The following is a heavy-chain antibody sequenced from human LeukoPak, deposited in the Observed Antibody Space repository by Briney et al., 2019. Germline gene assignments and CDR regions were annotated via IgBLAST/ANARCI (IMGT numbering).Heavy chain of an antibody. Sequence: GGSLRLSCTTSGFTVSSYWMHWVRQAPGKGLVWVSRINSDGSSTSYADSVKGRFTISRDNAKNTLYLQMNSLRAEDTAVYYCAREGRYGSGSYSWFDPWGQGTLVTVSS. D-gene: IGHD3-10*01. CDR2: INSDGSST. CDR3: AREGRYGSGSYSWFDP. J-gene: IGHJ5*02. V-gene: IGHV3-74*01. CDR1: GFTVSSYW.